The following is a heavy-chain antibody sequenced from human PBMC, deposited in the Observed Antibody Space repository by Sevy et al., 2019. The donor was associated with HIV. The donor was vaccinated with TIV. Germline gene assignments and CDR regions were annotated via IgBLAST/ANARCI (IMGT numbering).Heavy chain of an antibody. CDR2: ISGSGGST. V-gene: IGHV3-23*01. Sequence: GGSLRLSCAASGFTFSSYAMSWVRQAPGKGLERVSAISGSGGSTYYADSVKGRFTISRDNSKNTLYLQMNSLRAEDTAVYYCAKGEDYYDSSGYFEYYGMDVWGQGTTVTVSS. CDR1: GFTFSSYA. D-gene: IGHD3-22*01. CDR3: AKGEDYYDSSGYFEYYGMDV. J-gene: IGHJ6*02.